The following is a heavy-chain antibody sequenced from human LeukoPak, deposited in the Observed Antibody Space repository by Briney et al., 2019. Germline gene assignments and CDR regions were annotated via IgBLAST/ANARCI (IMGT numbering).Heavy chain of an antibody. D-gene: IGHD3-3*01. V-gene: IGHV4-38-2*01. Sequence: SETLSLTCAVSGYSISSGYYWGWIRQPPGKGLEWIGSTYHSGSTYYNPSLKSRVTISVDTSKNQFSLKLSSVTAADTAVYYCARILIWSGYYTGIWPYYFDYWGQGTLVTVSS. J-gene: IGHJ4*02. CDR1: GYSISSGYY. CDR3: ARILIWSGYYTGIWPYYFDY. CDR2: TYHSGST.